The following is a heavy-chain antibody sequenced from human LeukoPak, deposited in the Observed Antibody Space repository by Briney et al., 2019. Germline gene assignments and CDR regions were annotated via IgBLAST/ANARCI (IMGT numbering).Heavy chain of an antibody. CDR1: GGSISSHY. J-gene: IGHJ5*02. D-gene: IGHD4-17*01. CDR2: IYYSGST. Sequence: PSETLSLTCTVSGGSISSHYWSWIRQPPGKGLEWIGYIYYSGSTNYNPSLKSRVTISVDTSKNQFSLKLSSVTAADTAVYYCAGTDYGDYSGWFDPWGQGTLVTVSS. CDR3: AGTDYGDYSGWFDP. V-gene: IGHV4-59*08.